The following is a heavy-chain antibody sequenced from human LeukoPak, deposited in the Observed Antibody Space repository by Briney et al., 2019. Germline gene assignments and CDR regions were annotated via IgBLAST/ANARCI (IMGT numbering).Heavy chain of an antibody. D-gene: IGHD3-10*01. V-gene: IGHV3-30-3*01. CDR3: ARVDPMVRGVIGPYYFDY. CDR2: ISYDGSNK. Sequence: GGSLRLSCAASGFTFSSYWMSRVRQAPGKGLEWVAVISYDGSNKYYADSVKGRFTISRDNSKNTLYLQMNSLRAEDTAVYYCARVDPMVRGVIGPYYFDYWGQGTLVTVSS. J-gene: IGHJ4*02. CDR1: GFTFSSYW.